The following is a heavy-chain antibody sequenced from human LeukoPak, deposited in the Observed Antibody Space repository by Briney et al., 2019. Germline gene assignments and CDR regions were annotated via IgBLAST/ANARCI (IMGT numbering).Heavy chain of an antibody. J-gene: IGHJ4*02. Sequence: GGSLRLSCVASGFTFSNYGMHWVRQAPGKGLEWVAVIWSGGTDKYYADSVKGRFTVSRDNSRNTLYLQMNSLRAEDTGVYFCGKRLTSWELEYWGQGTLVTVSS. V-gene: IGHV3-30*02. D-gene: IGHD1-26*01. CDR3: GKRLTSWELEY. CDR2: IWSGGTDK. CDR1: GFTFSNYG.